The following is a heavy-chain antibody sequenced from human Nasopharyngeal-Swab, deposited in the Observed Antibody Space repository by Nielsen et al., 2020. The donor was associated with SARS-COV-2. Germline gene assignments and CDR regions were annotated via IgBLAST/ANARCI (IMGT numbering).Heavy chain of an antibody. Sequence: GESLKISCAASGFIFSDSAIHWVRQASGKRLEWVCRIRSKGNNYATAYAASVKGRFTIFRDDPTNTAFLQMNSLKTEDTAVYYCTRCGGGCYSGRDYWGQGTLVTVSS. D-gene: IGHD2-15*01. J-gene: IGHJ4*02. CDR2: IRSKGNNYAT. V-gene: IGHV3-73*01. CDR1: GFIFSDSA. CDR3: TRCGGGCYSGRDY.